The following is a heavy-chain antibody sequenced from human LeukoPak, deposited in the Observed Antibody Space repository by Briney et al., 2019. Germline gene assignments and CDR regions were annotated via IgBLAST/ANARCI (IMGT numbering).Heavy chain of an antibody. CDR2: IDPSDSYT. CDR1: GYSFTSHW. CDR3: ARTYYYDSSGLVPGY. V-gene: IGHV5-10-1*01. D-gene: IGHD3-22*01. Sequence: GESLKISCKGSGYSFTSHWISWVRQMPGTGLEWMGRIDPSDSYTNYSPSFQGHVTISADKSISTAYLQWSSLKASDTAMYYCARTYYYDSSGLVPGYWGQGTLVTVSS. J-gene: IGHJ4*02.